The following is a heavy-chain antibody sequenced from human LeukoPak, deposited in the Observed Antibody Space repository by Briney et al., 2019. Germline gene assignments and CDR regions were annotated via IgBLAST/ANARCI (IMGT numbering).Heavy chain of an antibody. CDR3: ARASTISADY. V-gene: IGHV3-21*01. CDR1: GSTVSSNY. Sequence: PGGSLRLSCAASGSTVSSNYMSWVRQAPGKGLEWVSSISSSSSYIYYADSVKGRFTISRDNAKNSLYLQMNSLRAEDTAVYYCARASTISADYWGQGTLVTVSS. CDR2: ISSSSSYI. D-gene: IGHD5/OR15-5a*01. J-gene: IGHJ4*02.